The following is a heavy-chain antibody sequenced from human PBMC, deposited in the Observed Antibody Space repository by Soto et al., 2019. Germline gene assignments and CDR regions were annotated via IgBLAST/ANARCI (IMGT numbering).Heavy chain of an antibody. D-gene: IGHD3-22*01. CDR2: IWYDGSNK. CDR1: GFTFSSYD. CDR3: ARDRGLLNYYYYGMDV. V-gene: IGHV3-33*01. Sequence: QVQLVESGGGVVQPGRSLRLSCAASGFTFSSYDMHWVRQAPGKGLEWVAVIWYDGSNKYYADSVKGRFTISRDNSKNTLYLQMNSLRAEDTAVYYCARDRGLLNYYYYGMDVWGQGTTVTVSS. J-gene: IGHJ6*02.